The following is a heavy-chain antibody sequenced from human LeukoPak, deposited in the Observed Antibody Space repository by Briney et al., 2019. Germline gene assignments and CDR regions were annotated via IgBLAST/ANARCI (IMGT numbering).Heavy chain of an antibody. CDR2: IYYSGST. J-gene: IGHJ3*02. D-gene: IGHD3-22*01. V-gene: IGHV4-59*12. Sequence: SETLSLTCTVSGGSISSYYWSWIRQPPGKGLEWIGYIYYSGSTNYNPSLKSRVTMSVDTSKNQFSLKLSSVTAADTAVYYCATEARNYYDSSGDAFDIWGQGTMVTVSS. CDR1: GGSISSYY. CDR3: ATEARNYYDSSGDAFDI.